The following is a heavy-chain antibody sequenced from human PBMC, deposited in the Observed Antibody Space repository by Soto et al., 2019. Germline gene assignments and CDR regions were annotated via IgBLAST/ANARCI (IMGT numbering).Heavy chain of an antibody. J-gene: IGHJ5*02. Sequence: HLVQPGPEVKKPGASVTVSCKTSGDTFTNFGLSWVRQAPGQGLEWMGWIATYNSNKNYAQKFQGRLTLTTDTSTSTGYMELKSLEYDDTAVYYCARVLRGVVNWFDPWGQGTLVTVSS. CDR2: IATYNSNK. CDR3: ARVLRGVVNWFDP. V-gene: IGHV1-18*01. D-gene: IGHD3-10*01. CDR1: GDTFTNFG.